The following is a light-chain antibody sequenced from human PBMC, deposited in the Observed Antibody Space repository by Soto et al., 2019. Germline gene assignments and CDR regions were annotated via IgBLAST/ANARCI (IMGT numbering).Light chain of an antibody. V-gene: IGKV3-15*01. CDR1: QSVSSN. CDR3: QQYNDWPRT. J-gene: IGKJ1*01. Sequence: IVMTQSPATLSLSPGESATLSCRASQSVSSNLAWYKQKPGQAPRLLIYGASTRATGIPARFSGSGSGTEFTLTISSLKSEDFEVYYCQQYNDWPRTFGQGTKVDIK. CDR2: GAS.